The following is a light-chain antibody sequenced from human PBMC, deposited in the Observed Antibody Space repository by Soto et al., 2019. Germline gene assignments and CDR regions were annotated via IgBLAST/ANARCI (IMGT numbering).Light chain of an antibody. CDR1: QSVSSSY. CDR3: QQYGSSPGT. CDR2: GAS. V-gene: IGKV3-20*01. Sequence: EIVLTQSPGTLSLSPGERATLSCRASQSVSSSYLAWYQQKPGQAPRLLIYGASSRATGIPDRFSGSGSGTDFTLTISRLEPEDFAVYYCQQYGSSPGTFGQGTKVGNQT. J-gene: IGKJ1*01.